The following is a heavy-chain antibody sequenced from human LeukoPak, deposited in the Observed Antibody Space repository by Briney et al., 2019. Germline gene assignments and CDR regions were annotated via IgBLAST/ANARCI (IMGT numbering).Heavy chain of an antibody. D-gene: IGHD3-10*01. CDR2: MNPNSGNT. J-gene: IGHJ3*02. CDR1: GYTFTSYD. CDR3: ARGHQLWLDAFDI. Sequence: GASVKVSCKASGYTFTSYDINWVRQATGQGLEWMRWMNPNSGNTGYAQKFQGRVTMTRNTSISTAYMELSSLRSEDTAVYYCARGHQLWLDAFDIWGQGTMVTVSS. V-gene: IGHV1-8*01.